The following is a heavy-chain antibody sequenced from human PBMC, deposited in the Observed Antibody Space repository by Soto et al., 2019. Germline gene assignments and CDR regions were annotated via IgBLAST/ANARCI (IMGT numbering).Heavy chain of an antibody. J-gene: IGHJ5*02. CDR1: GYTFTNND. D-gene: IGHD5-18*01. CDR2: MNPGSGDT. Sequence: ASLKVSCKASGYTFTNNDVTWVLQATGQGLEWMGWMNPGSGDTGYAQKFQGRVTMTRNISIATAYMELSSLRSEDTAIYYCARMASFGSLNWFDPWGQGTLVTVSS. CDR3: ARMASFGSLNWFDP. V-gene: IGHV1-8*01.